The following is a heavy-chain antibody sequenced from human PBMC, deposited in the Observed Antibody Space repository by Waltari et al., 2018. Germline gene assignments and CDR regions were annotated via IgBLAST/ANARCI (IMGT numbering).Heavy chain of an antibody. CDR1: GGSISSGSYY. CDR3: ARGIAAADAFDI. D-gene: IGHD6-13*01. CDR2: IYTSGST. J-gene: IGHJ3*02. Sequence: QVQLQESGPGLVKPSQTLSLTCTVSGGSISSGSYYWSWIRQPAGKGLEWIGYIYTSGSTNYNPSLKSRGTISVDTSKNQFSLKLSSVTAADTAVYYCARGIAAADAFDIWGQGTMVTVSS. V-gene: IGHV4-61*09.